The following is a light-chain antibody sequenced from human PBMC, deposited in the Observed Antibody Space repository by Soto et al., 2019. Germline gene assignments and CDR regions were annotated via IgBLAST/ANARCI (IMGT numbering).Light chain of an antibody. J-gene: IGKJ1*01. CDR2: SAS. CDR3: QQSHSTPRT. V-gene: IGKV1-39*01. CDR1: QSISNY. Sequence: DIQMTQSPSSLSASVGDRVTITCRASQSISNYLNWYQQKPGKAPKVLIYSASSLQSGVPSRFSGSGSGTEFTLTISSLRPEDFATYYCQQSHSTPRTFGQGTKVDIK.